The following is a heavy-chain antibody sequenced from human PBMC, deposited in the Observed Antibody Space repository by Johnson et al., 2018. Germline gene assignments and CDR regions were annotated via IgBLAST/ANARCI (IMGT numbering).Heavy chain of an antibody. CDR1: GFSFNTYG. D-gene: IGHD5-18*01. V-gene: IGHV3-30*18. J-gene: IGHJ6*03. CDR2: ISSDGSYK. CDR3: AKDRYTYGYYYFMDV. Sequence: QVQLLESGGGVVQPGRSLRLSCAASGFSFNTYGMHWVRQAPGKGLELVAVISSDGSYKYYGDSVKGRFTISRDNSKKTVYLQINRLRADDTALYYCAKDRYTYGYYYFMDVWGKGTTVTVSS.